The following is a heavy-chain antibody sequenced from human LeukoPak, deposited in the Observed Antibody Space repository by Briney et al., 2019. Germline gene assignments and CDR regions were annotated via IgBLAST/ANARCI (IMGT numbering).Heavy chain of an antibody. V-gene: IGHV5-51*01. Sequence: GESLKISCKGSGYSFTSYWIGWVRQMPGKGLEWMGIIYPGDSDTRYSPSFQGQVTISADKSISTAYLQWSSLKASDTAMYYCARHRMVPPGCSGGSCYSHYYGMDVWGQGTTVTVSS. D-gene: IGHD2-15*01. CDR3: ARHRMVPPGCSGGSCYSHYYGMDV. CDR1: GYSFTSYW. CDR2: IYPGDSDT. J-gene: IGHJ6*02.